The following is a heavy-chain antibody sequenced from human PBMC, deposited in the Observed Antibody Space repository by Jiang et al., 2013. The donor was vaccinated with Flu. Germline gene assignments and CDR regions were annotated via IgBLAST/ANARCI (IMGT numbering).Heavy chain of an antibody. CDR2: IKHDGGAA. CDR3: ATDHDRRNEY. J-gene: IGHJ4*02. Sequence: VQLLESGGVLVQPGGSLKLSCAASGFTFSNYWMSWVRQAAGKGLEWVAGIKHDGGAAYYVDSVKGRFTISRDNAKNSLYLQMNSLRAEDTAVYYRATDHDRRNEYWGQGTLVTVSS. CDR1: GFTFSNYW. V-gene: IGHV3-7*05.